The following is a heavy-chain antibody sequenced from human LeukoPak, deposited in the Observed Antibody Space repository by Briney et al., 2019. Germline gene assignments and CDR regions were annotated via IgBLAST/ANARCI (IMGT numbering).Heavy chain of an antibody. CDR1: GFTFSSYG. V-gene: IGHV3-33*01. Sequence: PGGSPRLSCAASGFTFSSYGMHWVRQAPGKGLEWVAVIWYDGSNKYYADSVKGRFTISRDNSKNTLYLQMNSLRAEDTAVYYCARDAPLYSSSSKDYYYGMDVWGQGTTVTVSS. CDR3: ARDAPLYSSSSKDYYYGMDV. D-gene: IGHD6-6*01. CDR2: IWYDGSNK. J-gene: IGHJ6*02.